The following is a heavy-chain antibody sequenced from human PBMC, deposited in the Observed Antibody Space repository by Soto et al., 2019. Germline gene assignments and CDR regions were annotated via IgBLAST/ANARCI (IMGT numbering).Heavy chain of an antibody. D-gene: IGHD1-20*01. CDR3: ARGPITGATHFEY. J-gene: IGHJ4*02. CDR1: GGSFSGYY. V-gene: IGHV4-34*01. CDR2: INHSGST. Sequence: SETLSLTCAVYGGSFSGYYWSWIRQPPGKGLEWIGEINHSGSTNYNPSLKSRVTISVDTSKNQFSLKLSSVTAADTAVYYCARGPITGATHFEYWGQGTLVTVSS.